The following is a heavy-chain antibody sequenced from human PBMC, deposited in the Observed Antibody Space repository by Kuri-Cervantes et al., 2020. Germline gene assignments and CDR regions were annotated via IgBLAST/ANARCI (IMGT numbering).Heavy chain of an antibody. CDR3: ARDLEDYYYGMDV. D-gene: IGHD1-1*01. Sequence: GESLKISCAASGFTFSSYWMHWVRQAPGKGLEWVAVIWYDGSNKYYADSVKGRFTISRDNSKNTLYLQMNSLRAEDTAVYYCARDLEDYYYGMDVWGQGTTVTVSS. J-gene: IGHJ6*02. V-gene: IGHV3-33*08. CDR2: IWYDGSNK. CDR1: GFTFSSYW.